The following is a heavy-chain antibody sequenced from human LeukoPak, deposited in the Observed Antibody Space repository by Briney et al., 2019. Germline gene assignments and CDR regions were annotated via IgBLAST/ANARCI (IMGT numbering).Heavy chain of an antibody. CDR1: GGSISSYY. CDR3: ARSDSSGWLVDY. CDR2: IYYSGST. D-gene: IGHD6-19*01. J-gene: IGHJ4*02. Sequence: NSSETLSLTCTVSGGSISSYYWSWIRQPPGKGLEWIGYIYYSGSTNYNPSLKSRVTISVDTSKNQFSLKLSSVTAADTAVYYCARSDSSGWLVDYWGQGTLVTVSS. V-gene: IGHV4-59*01.